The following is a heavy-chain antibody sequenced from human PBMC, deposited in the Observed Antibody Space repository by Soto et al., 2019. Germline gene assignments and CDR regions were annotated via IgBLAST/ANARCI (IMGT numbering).Heavy chain of an antibody. D-gene: IGHD3-9*01. Sequence: GGSLRLSCAASGFTFSSYGMHWVRQAPGKGLEWVAVISYDGSNKYYADSVKGRFTISRDNSKNTLYLQMNSLRAEDTAVYYCAKDNRILRYFDWLFLDYFDYWGQGTLVTVSS. CDR1: GFTFSSYG. CDR3: AKDNRILRYFDWLFLDYFDY. J-gene: IGHJ4*02. V-gene: IGHV3-30*18. CDR2: ISYDGSNK.